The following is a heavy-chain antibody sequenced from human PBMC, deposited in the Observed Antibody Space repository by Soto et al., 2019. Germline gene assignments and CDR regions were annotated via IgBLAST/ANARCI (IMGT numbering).Heavy chain of an antibody. CDR1: GFTFIYAW. CDR3: TTWWSVLTGSCR. Sequence: EVQLVESGGALVKPGGSLTLSCRASGFTFIYAWMNWVRQAPGKGLEWVGRIKSNSDAGTTDDAAPVQGRFTISRDDSKTTVYLQMNSLETEDPGVYYCTTWWSVLTGSCRWGRGTLVTVSS. D-gene: IGHD3-9*01. V-gene: IGHV3-15*02. CDR2: IKSNSDAGTT. J-gene: IGHJ4*02.